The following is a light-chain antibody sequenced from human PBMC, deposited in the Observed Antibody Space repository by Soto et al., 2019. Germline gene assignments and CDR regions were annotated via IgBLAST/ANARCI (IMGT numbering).Light chain of an antibody. J-gene: IGKJ3*01. CDR3: LQHYAFPFT. V-gene: IGKV1-17*01. Sequence: DIQMTQSPSSLSASVGGRVTITCRASQDIGTSLAWFQQKPGTAPKRLIYTISDLQSGVPSRFSGGGSGTEFTLTISSLQPEDSATYDCLQHYAFPFTFGPGTKVHV. CDR1: QDIGTS. CDR2: TIS.